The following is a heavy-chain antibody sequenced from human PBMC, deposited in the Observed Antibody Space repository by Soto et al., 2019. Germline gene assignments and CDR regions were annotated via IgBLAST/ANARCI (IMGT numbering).Heavy chain of an antibody. CDR3: AREPRHYYYYYGMDV. CDR2: INPNSGGT. Sequence: VKVSCKASGYTFTGYYMHWVRQAPGQGLEWMGWINPNSGGTNYAQKFQGWVTMTRDTSISTAYMELSSLRSEDTAVYYCAREPRHYYYYYGMDVWGQGTTVTVSS. CDR1: GYTFTGYY. J-gene: IGHJ6*02. V-gene: IGHV1-2*04.